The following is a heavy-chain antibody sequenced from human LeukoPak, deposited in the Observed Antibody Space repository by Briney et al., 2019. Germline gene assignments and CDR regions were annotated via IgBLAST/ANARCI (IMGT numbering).Heavy chain of an antibody. CDR1: GGSFSGKY. CDR2: ITYSGSI. CDR3: ARDLMT. Sequence: PSETLSLTCAVYGGSFSGKYWTGIPNPPGKGLEWIGEITYSGSIYYKPSLKSRVTISVDTSKNQFSLKLNSVTAADTAMYYCARDLMTWGQGTLVAVSS. J-gene: IGHJ4*02. V-gene: IGHV4-34*01.